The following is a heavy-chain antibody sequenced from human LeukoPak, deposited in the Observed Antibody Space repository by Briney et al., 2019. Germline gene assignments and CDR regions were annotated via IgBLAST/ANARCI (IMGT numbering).Heavy chain of an antibody. CDR2: INHSGST. CDR1: GGSFSSYY. CDR3: ARGGYGRRYYFDY. Sequence: PSETLSLTCAVYGGSFSSYYWSWIRQPPGKGLEWIGEINHSGSTNYNPPLKSRVTISVDTSKNQFSLKLSSVTAADTAVYYCARGGYGRRYYFDYWGQGTLVTVSS. V-gene: IGHV4-34*01. J-gene: IGHJ4*02. D-gene: IGHD1-1*01.